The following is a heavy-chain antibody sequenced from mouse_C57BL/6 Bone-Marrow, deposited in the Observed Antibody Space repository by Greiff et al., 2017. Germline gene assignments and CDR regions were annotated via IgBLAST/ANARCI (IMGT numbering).Heavy chain of an antibody. V-gene: IGHV5-6*01. CDR3: ARQGYYAMDY. CDR2: ISSGGSYT. CDR1: GFTFSSYG. J-gene: IGHJ4*01. Sequence: EVMLVESGGDLVKPGGSLKLSCAASGFTFSSYGMSWVRQTPDKRLEWVATISSGGSYTYYPDSVKGRFTISRDNAKNTLYLQLSSLKSEDTAMYYYARQGYYAMDYWGQGTSVTVSS.